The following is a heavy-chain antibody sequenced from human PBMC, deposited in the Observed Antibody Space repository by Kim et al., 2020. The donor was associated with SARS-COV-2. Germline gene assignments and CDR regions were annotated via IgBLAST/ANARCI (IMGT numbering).Heavy chain of an antibody. V-gene: IGHV3-66*01. D-gene: IGHD3-9*01. J-gene: IGHJ2*01. CDR1: GFTVSSNY. CDR2: IYRGGST. Sequence: GGSLRLSCAVSGFTVSSNYMSWVRQAPGKGLEWVSVIYRGGSTYYADSVKGRFTISRDNSKNTLYLQMNSLRAEDTAVYYCARIQIYYDILTGYNPRYFDLWGRGTLVTVSS. CDR3: ARIQIYYDILTGYNPRYFDL.